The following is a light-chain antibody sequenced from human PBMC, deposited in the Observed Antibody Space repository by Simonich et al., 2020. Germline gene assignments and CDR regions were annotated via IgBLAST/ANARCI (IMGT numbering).Light chain of an antibody. Sequence: QSALTQPASVSGSPGQSITISCTGTTSDVGGYNYVSWYHQHPGKDPKLRIYVFSKRPSGGSNRFSGSKSGNTASLTISGLQAEDEADYYCSSYTSSSWVFGGGTKLTVL. CDR2: VFS. J-gene: IGLJ3*02. CDR3: SSYTSSSWV. CDR1: TSDVGGYNY. V-gene: IGLV2-14*01.